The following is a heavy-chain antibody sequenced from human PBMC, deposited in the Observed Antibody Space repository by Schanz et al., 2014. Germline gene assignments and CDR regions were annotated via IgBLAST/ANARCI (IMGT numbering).Heavy chain of an antibody. CDR2: VWHDGINR. CDR1: GLTFSSYG. V-gene: IGHV3-33*01. Sequence: QVQLVESGGGVVQPGRSLRLSCAASGLTFSSYGMHWVRQAPGRGLEWVAVVWHDGINRYYADSVKGRFTISRDNSKNTLYLEMNSLRAEDTAMYYCVGAYGEFLDHWGQGTLVTVSS. D-gene: IGHD4-17*01. CDR3: VGAYGEFLDH. J-gene: IGHJ4*02.